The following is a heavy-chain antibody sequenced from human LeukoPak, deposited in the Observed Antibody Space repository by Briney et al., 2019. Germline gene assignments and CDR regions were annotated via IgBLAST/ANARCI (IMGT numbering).Heavy chain of an antibody. J-gene: IGHJ4*02. D-gene: IGHD3-16*01. Sequence: GGSLRLSCAASGFTFSSYGMSWVRQAPGKGLEWVSSISSSSSYIYYADSVKGRFTISRDNAKNSLYLQMNSLRAEDTAVYYCARVRWGGLYYFDYWGQGTLVTVSS. CDR2: ISSSSSYI. CDR1: GFTFSSYG. V-gene: IGHV3-21*01. CDR3: ARVRWGGLYYFDY.